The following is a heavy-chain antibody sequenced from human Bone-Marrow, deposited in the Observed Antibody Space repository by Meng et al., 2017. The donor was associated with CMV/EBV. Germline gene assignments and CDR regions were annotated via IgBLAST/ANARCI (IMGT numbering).Heavy chain of an antibody. CDR3: ARGGRRFWSGYYNRGGVSFWFDP. CDR2: MNPNSGNT. V-gene: IGHV1-8*03. Sequence: ASEKVSCKASGYTFTSYDINWVRQATGQGLEWMGWMNPNSGNTGYAQKLQGRVTITRNTSISTAYMELSSLRSEDTAVYYCARGGRRFWSGYYNRGGVSFWFDPWGQGNLVTISS. CDR1: GYTFTSYD. D-gene: IGHD3-3*01. J-gene: IGHJ5*02.